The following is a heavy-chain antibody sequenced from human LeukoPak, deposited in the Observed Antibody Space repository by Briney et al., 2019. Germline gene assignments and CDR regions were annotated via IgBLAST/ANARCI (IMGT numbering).Heavy chain of an antibody. CDR3: ARASYLYSYGYEHFDY. Sequence: ASVKVSCKASGYTFTSYYMHWVRQAPGQGLEWMGIINPSGGSTSYAQKFQGRVTMTRDTSTSTVYMELSSLRSDDTAVYYCARASYLYSYGYEHFDYWGQGTLVTVSS. J-gene: IGHJ4*02. CDR2: INPSGGST. D-gene: IGHD5-18*01. V-gene: IGHV1-46*01. CDR1: GYTFTSYY.